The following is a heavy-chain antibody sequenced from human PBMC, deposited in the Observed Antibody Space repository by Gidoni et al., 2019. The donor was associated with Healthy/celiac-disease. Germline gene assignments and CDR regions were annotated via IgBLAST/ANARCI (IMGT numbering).Heavy chain of an antibody. CDR1: GGPIRSRNW. D-gene: IGHD3-9*01. V-gene: IGHV4-4*02. J-gene: IGHJ3*02. CDR3: ARVNYDILTGYRDAFDI. CDR2: IYQSGST. Sequence: QVQLQESALGLLNPSGNLSLTCAVSGGPIRSRNWWSWVRQPPGKGLEWIGEIYQSGSTNYNPSLKSRVTISVDKSKNQFSLKLSSVTAADTAVYYCARVNYDILTGYRDAFDIWGQGTMVTVSS.